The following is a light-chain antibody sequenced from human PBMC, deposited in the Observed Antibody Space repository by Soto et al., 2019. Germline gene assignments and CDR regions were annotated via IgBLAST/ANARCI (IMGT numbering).Light chain of an antibody. CDR2: DVT. CDR1: SSDIGFFNY. V-gene: IGLV2-14*03. Sequence: QSGLTQPASVSASPGQSITISCTGTSSDIGFFNYVSWNQQHPGKGPKLVIYDVTNRPSGVSNRFSGSKSGNTASLTISGLQAEDESHYYCSSYKRSRDMLFGGGTKLTVL. CDR3: SSYKRSRDML. J-gene: IGLJ3*02.